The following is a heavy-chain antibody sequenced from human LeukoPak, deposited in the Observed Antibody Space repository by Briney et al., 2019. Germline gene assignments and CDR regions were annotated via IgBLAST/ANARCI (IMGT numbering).Heavy chain of an antibody. CDR2: ISVGAEYI. CDR3: ASGPPFLKYFEC. D-gene: IGHD3-9*01. V-gene: IGHV3-23*01. CDR1: GFTFSTYV. J-gene: IGHJ4*02. Sequence: GGSLRLSCAASGFTFSTYVMNWFRQAPGKGLEWVSTISVGAEYIFYADSVKGRFTISRDDSNNALYLLMHSLRAEDTALYYCASGPPFLKYFECWGQGTLVTVSS.